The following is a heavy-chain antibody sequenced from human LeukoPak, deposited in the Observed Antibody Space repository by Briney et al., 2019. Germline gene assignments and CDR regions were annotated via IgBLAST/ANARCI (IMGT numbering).Heavy chain of an antibody. J-gene: IGHJ4*02. CDR1: GFTFSDYY. CDR3: AKTSGYHFDY. D-gene: IGHD3-22*01. Sequence: GGSLRLSCAASGFTFSDYYMSWIRQAPGKGLEWVSYISSSSSYTNYADSVKGRFTISRGNAKNSLYLQMNSLRAEDTAVYYCAKTSGYHFDYWGQGTLVTVSS. V-gene: IGHV3-11*06. CDR2: ISSSSSYT.